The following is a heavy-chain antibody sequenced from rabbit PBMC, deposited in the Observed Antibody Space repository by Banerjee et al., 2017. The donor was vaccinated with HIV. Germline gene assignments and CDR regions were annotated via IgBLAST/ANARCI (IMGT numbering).Heavy chain of an antibody. CDR3: ARDSGYYASSSGYYNL. CDR1: GFSFNNNYV. CDR2: INTSSGNT. V-gene: IGHV1S45*01. J-gene: IGHJ4*01. D-gene: IGHD1-1*01. Sequence: QEQLVESGGGLVQPEGSLTLTCTASGFSFNNNYVMCWVRQAPGKGLEWIACINTSSGNTVYASWAKGRFTISKTSSTTVTLQMTSLTAADTATYFCARDSGYYASSSGYYNLWGQGTLVTVS.